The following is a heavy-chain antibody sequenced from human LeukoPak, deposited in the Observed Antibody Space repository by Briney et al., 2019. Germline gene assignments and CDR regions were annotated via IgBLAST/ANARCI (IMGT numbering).Heavy chain of an antibody. V-gene: IGHV3-23*01. CDR3: AKSDSSGYYLGG. CDR1: GFTFSTYA. Sequence: GGSLRLSCAASGFTFSTYAMSWVRQAPGKGLDWVSAISGNDGRTYYADSVKGRFTISRDNSKNTLYLQINSLRAEDTALYYCAKSDSSGYYLGGWGQGTLVTVSS. D-gene: IGHD3-22*01. CDR2: ISGNDGRT. J-gene: IGHJ4*02.